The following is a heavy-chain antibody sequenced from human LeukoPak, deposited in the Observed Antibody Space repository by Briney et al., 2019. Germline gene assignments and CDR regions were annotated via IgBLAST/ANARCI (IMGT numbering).Heavy chain of an antibody. Sequence: PSETLSLTCAVYGGSFSGYYWSWIRQPPGKGLEWIGEINHSGSTNYNPSLKSRVTISVDTSKNQFSLKLSSVTAADTAVYYCARDLPYESMIVVVMRFDYWGQGTLVTVSS. V-gene: IGHV4-34*01. CDR2: INHSGST. CDR1: GGSFSGYY. J-gene: IGHJ4*02. CDR3: ARDLPYESMIVVVMRFDY. D-gene: IGHD3-22*01.